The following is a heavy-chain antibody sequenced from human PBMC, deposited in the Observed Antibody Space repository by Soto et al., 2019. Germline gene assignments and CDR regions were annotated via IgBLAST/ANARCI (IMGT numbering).Heavy chain of an antibody. CDR1: GFTFSSYA. J-gene: IGHJ4*02. CDR2: ISYDGSNK. D-gene: IGHD2-15*01. Sequence: QVQLVESGGGVVQPGRSLRLSCAASGFTFSSYAVHWVRQAPGKGLEWVAVISYDGSNKYYADSVKGRFTISRDNSKNTLYLQMNSLRAEDTAVYYCARAQPPIYCSGGSCTEFDYWGQGTLVTVSS. CDR3: ARAQPPIYCSGGSCTEFDY. V-gene: IGHV3-30-3*01.